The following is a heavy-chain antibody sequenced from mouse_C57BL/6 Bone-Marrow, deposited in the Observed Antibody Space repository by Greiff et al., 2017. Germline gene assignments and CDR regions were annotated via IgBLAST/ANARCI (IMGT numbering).Heavy chain of an antibody. CDR1: GYTFTSYW. CDR3: ARYYYGRSAWFAY. D-gene: IGHD1-1*01. V-gene: IGHV1-64*01. Sequence: VQLQQSGAELVKPGASVKLSCKASGYTFTSYWMHWVKQRPGQGLEWIGMIHPNSGSTNYNEKFKSKATLTVDKSSSTAYMQLSSLTSEDSAVYYCARYYYGRSAWFAYWGQGKLVTVSA. J-gene: IGHJ3*01. CDR2: IHPNSGST.